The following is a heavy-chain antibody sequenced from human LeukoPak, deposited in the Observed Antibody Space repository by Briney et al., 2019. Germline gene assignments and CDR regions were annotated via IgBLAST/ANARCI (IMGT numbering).Heavy chain of an antibody. Sequence: GGSLRLSCAASGFTFSSYGMHWVRQAPGKGLEWVAFIRYDGSNKYYADSVKGRFTISRDNSKNTLYLQMNSLRAEDTAVYYCAKGAVGCCSSTSCYGIDYWGQGTLVTVSS. CDR1: GFTFSSYG. CDR2: IRYDGSNK. V-gene: IGHV3-30*02. CDR3: AKGAVGCCSSTSCYGIDY. J-gene: IGHJ4*02. D-gene: IGHD2-2*01.